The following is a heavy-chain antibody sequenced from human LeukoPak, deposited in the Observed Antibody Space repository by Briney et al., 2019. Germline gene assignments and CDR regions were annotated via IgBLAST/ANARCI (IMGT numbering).Heavy chain of an antibody. D-gene: IGHD5-24*01. V-gene: IGHV4-59*01. J-gene: IGHJ3*02. CDR2: IYYSGST. CDR1: GGSISSYY. Sequence: SETLSLTCTVSGGSISSYYWSWIRQPPGKGLERIGYIYYSGSTNYNPSLKSRVTISVDTSKNQFSLKLSSVTAADTAVYYCAREGGDGYNFPYAFDIWGQGTMVTVSS. CDR3: AREGGDGYNFPYAFDI.